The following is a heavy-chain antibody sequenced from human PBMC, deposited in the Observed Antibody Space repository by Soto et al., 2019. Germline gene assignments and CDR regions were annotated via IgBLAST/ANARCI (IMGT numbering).Heavy chain of an antibody. Sequence: QLQLQESGPGLVKPSETLSLTCTVSGGSISSSSYYWGWIRQPPGKGLEWIGSIYYAGNTYYTPSLNSRVTISVDTSKNQFSLKLSSVTAADTAVYYCAREGGRYCSGGSCQVDYWGQGTLVTVSS. J-gene: IGHJ4*02. CDR1: GGSISSSSYY. D-gene: IGHD2-15*01. CDR2: IYYAGNT. V-gene: IGHV4-39*02. CDR3: AREGGRYCSGGSCQVDY.